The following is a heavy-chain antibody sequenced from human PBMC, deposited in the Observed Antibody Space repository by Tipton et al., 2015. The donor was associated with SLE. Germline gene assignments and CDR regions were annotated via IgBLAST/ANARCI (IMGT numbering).Heavy chain of an antibody. Sequence: TLSLTCAVSGYSISSGHYWGWIRQPPGKGLEWIASISHSGNTYYNPSLKSRVSMSIDTSKNQVFLRVSSVTAADTAVYYCTRHDYDDNGYYMHYFDYWGQGTLVTVSS. J-gene: IGHJ4*02. V-gene: IGHV4-38-2*01. D-gene: IGHD3-22*01. CDR1: GYSISSGHY. CDR2: ISHSGNT. CDR3: TRHDYDDNGYYMHYFDY.